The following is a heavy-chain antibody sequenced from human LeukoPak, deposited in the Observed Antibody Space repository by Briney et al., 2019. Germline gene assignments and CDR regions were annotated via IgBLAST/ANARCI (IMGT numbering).Heavy chain of an antibody. D-gene: IGHD4-11*01. J-gene: IGHJ5*02. Sequence: GASVKVSCKASGGTFSSYAISWVRQAPGQGLEWMGGITPIFGTANYAQKFQGRVTITTDESTSTAYMELSSLRSEDTAVYYCARGRIEGYSNSRWFDPWGQGTLVTVSS. CDR1: GGTFSSYA. V-gene: IGHV1-69*05. CDR3: ARGRIEGYSNSRWFDP. CDR2: ITPIFGTA.